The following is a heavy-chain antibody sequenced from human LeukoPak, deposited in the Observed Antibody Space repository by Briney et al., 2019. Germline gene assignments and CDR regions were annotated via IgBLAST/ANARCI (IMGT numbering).Heavy chain of an antibody. Sequence: PGGSLRLSCAASGFTFSDYYMSWIRQAPGKGLEWVSYISSSGSTIYYADSVKGRFTISRDNAKNPLYLQMNSLRAEDTAVYYCAKRIQSAMATGYWGQGTLVTVSS. CDR2: ISSSGSTI. V-gene: IGHV3-11*01. CDR1: GFTFSDYY. D-gene: IGHD5-18*01. CDR3: AKRIQSAMATGY. J-gene: IGHJ4*02.